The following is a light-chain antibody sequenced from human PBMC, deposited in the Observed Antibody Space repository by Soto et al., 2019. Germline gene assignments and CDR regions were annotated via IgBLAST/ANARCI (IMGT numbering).Light chain of an antibody. CDR2: AAS. J-gene: IGKJ1*01. CDR1: QGIRND. V-gene: IGKV1-6*01. Sequence: AIQMTQSPSSLSASVGDRVTITCRASQGIRNDLGWYQQKPGKAPNLLIYAASSIQGGVPSRSSGSGSGTDFTVTISSLQPEDFATYYCLQDYNYPWTVGQGTKVDIK. CDR3: LQDYNYPWT.